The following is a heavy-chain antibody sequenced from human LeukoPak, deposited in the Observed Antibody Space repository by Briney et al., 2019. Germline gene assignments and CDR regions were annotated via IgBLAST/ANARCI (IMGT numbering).Heavy chain of an antibody. D-gene: IGHD3-10*01. J-gene: IGHJ6*03. CDR3: ARGYYGSGSYPPYYYYMDV. V-gene: IGHV1-69*06. CDR1: GGTFSSYA. CDR2: IIPIFGTA. Sequence: GSSVKVSCKASGGTFSSYAISWVRQAPGQGLEWMGGIIPIFGTANYAQKFQGRVTITADKSTSTAYMELSSLRSEDTAVYYCARGYYGSGSYPPYYYYMDVWGKGTTVTVSS.